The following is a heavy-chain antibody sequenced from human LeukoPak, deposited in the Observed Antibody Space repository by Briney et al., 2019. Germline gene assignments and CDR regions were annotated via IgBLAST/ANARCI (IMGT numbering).Heavy chain of an antibody. CDR2: INSDGSST. CDR3: ARALGSGWVYFL. V-gene: IGHV3-74*01. D-gene: IGHD3-10*01. CDR1: GFTFSSYW. J-gene: IGHJ4*02. Sequence: GGSLRLSCAASGFTFSSYWMHWVRQAPGKGLVWVSCINSDGSSTSYADSVKGRFTISRDNAKNTLYLQMNSLKVEDTAVYYCARALGSGWVYFLGGQGTLVTVSS.